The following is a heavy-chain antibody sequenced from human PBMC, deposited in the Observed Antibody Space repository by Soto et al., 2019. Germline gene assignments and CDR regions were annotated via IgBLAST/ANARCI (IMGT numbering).Heavy chain of an antibody. CDR3: VRGDGSGSFLLDY. CDR1: GFTFRSYA. D-gene: IGHD3-10*01. CDR2: ISYDGKKT. V-gene: IGHV3-30*03. J-gene: IGHJ4*02. Sequence: QVQLVESGGGVVQPGRSLRLSCAASGFTFRSYAMHWVRQTPGKGLEWVAYISYDGKKTYYADSVKGRFTISRDNYQNTLFLQMSSLQFEDTSVYSCVRGDGSGSFLLDYWGRGTLVTVSP.